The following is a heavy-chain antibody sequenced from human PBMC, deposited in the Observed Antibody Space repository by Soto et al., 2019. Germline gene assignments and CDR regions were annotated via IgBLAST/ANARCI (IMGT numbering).Heavy chain of an antibody. J-gene: IGHJ4*02. CDR1: GFIFSSFA. CDR2: ISDNGGGT. V-gene: IGHV3-64D*06. CDR3: VKDMYYDFWSGSHDY. D-gene: IGHD3-3*01. Sequence: LILSCSASGFIFSSFAMHWVRQAPVKGLKYVSAISDNGGGTYYADSVKGRFTISRDNSKNTLYLQMSTLRPEDTAVYYCVKDMYYDFWSGSHDYWGQGTLVTVSS.